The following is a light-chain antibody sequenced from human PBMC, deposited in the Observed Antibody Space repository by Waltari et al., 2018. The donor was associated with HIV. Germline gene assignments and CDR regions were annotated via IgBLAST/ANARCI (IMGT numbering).Light chain of an antibody. CDR3: SSYTSSSTVV. V-gene: IGLV2-14*01. CDR2: EVS. J-gene: IGLJ2*01. CDR1: SSDVGGYNY. Sequence: QSALTQPASVSGSPGQSITISCTGTSSDVGGYNYVSWYQQHPGKAPKLMIYEVSKRPSRVANRFSGSKSGNTASLTISGLQAEDEAAYYCSSYTSSSTVVFGGGTKLTVL.